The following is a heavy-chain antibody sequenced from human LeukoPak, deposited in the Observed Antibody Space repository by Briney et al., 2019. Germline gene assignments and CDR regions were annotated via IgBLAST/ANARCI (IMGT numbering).Heavy chain of an antibody. J-gene: IGHJ6*02. CDR2: ISYDGSNK. CDR3: ARGPVRDGSNNYYYYGMDV. V-gene: IGHV3-30-3*01. D-gene: IGHD4/OR15-4a*01. Sequence: PGGSLRLSCVVSGFTFSSYDMNWVRQAPGKGLEWVAVISYDGSNKYYADSVKGRFTISRDNSKNTLYLQMNSLRAEDTAVYYCARGPVRDGSNNYYYYGMDVWGQGTTVTVSS. CDR1: GFTFSSYD.